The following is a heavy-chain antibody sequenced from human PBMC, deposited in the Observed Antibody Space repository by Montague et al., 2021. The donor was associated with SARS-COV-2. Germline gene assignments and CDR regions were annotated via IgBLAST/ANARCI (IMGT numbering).Heavy chain of an antibody. CDR1: GGSISSYY. Sequence: SETLSLTCTVSGGSISSYYWNWIRQSAGKGLEWIGRIYTSGSINYDPSLKSRVTMSVDTSKNQFSLKLNSVTAADTAVCYCARGALFYDSSGYYSDAFDIWGQGTMVTVSS. CDR3: ARGALFYDSSGYYSDAFDI. CDR2: IYTSGSI. D-gene: IGHD3-22*01. J-gene: IGHJ3*02. V-gene: IGHV4-4*07.